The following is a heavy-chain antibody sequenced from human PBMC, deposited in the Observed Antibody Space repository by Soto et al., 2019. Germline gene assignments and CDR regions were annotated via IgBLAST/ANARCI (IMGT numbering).Heavy chain of an antibody. CDR1: GFTFSSYG. J-gene: IGHJ2*01. V-gene: IGHV3-33*01. CDR3: ERDWLRILEWLSPGVFDL. CDR2: IWYDGRNK. Sequence: QVQLVESGGGVVQPARSLRLSCAASGFTFSSYGMHWVRQAPGKGLEWVAVIWYDGRNKYYADSVKGRFTISSDNSMNTLYLQMNSRRAEDTAVYYCERDWLRILEWLSPGVFDLWGRGTLVTVSS. D-gene: IGHD3-3*01.